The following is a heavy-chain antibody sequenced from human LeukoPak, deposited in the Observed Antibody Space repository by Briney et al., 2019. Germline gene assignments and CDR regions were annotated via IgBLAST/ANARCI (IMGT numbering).Heavy chain of an antibody. Sequence: GGSLRLSCAASGFTFSSYAMSWVRQAPGKGLEWVSAISGSGGSTYYADSVKGRFTISRDDSKSTLYLQMNSLRAEDTAVYYCAKPLTANPNNNDAFDIWGQGTMVTVSS. CDR1: GFTFSSYA. CDR3: AKPLTANPNNNDAFDI. J-gene: IGHJ3*02. V-gene: IGHV3-23*01. CDR2: ISGSGGST. D-gene: IGHD2-21*02.